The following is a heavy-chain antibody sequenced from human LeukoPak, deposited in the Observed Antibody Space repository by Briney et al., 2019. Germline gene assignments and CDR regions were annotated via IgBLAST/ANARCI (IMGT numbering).Heavy chain of an antibody. D-gene: IGHD3-9*01. J-gene: IGHJ4*02. CDR2: IIPIFGTA. Sequence: ASVKVSCKASGGTFCSNAISWVRQAPGQGLEWMGGIIPIFGTANYAQKFQGRVTITTDESTTTPYMELSSLRSEDTAVYYCARDIHNYDILTGYYNRGSYFDYWGQGTLVTLSS. CDR1: GGTFCSNA. V-gene: IGHV1-69*05. CDR3: ARDIHNYDILTGYYNRGSYFDY.